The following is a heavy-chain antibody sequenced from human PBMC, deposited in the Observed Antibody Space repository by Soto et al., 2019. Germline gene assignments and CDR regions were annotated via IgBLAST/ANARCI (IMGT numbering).Heavy chain of an antibody. CDR3: AKLNYSTDY. V-gene: IGHV3-23*01. D-gene: IGHD1-7*01. Sequence: GGSLRLSCAASGFTFSRYAMSWFRQAPGKGLAWVSAISVHGGSTYSADSVRDRFTISSVNSKNTLYLQMNSLRAEDTAVYYCAKLNYSTDYWGQGTLVTVSS. J-gene: IGHJ4*02. CDR2: ISVHGGST. CDR1: GFTFSRYA.